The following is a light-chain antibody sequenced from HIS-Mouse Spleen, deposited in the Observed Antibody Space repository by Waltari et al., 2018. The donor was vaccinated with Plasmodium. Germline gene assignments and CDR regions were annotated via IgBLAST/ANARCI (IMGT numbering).Light chain of an antibody. J-gene: IGKJ3*01. V-gene: IGKV3-15*01. CDR3: QQYNNWSFT. CDR2: GAS. Sequence: IVMTPSLATLSVSPGESATLSWRASQSVSRNLAWYQQKPGQPPRLRIYGASTRATGIPARFSGSGSGTEFTLTISSLQSEDFAVYYCQQYNNWSFTFGPGTKVDIK. CDR1: QSVSRN.